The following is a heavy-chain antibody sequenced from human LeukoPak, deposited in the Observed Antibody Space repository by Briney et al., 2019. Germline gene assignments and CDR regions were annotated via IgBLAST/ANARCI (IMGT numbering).Heavy chain of an antibody. Sequence: ASVKVSCKASGYTFTSYYMHWVRQAPGQGLEWMGIINPSGGSTSYAQKFQGRVTRTRDTSTSTVYMELSSLSSEDTAVYYCAGASGSYYFSPLFAFDIWGQGTMVTVSS. D-gene: IGHD1-26*01. CDR2: INPSGGST. CDR1: GYTFTSYY. J-gene: IGHJ3*02. CDR3: AGASGSYYFSPLFAFDI. V-gene: IGHV1-46*01.